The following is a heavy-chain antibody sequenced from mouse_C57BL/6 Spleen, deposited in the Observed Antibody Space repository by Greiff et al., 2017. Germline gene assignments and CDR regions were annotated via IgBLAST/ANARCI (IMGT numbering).Heavy chain of an antibody. V-gene: IGHV5-9*01. D-gene: IGHD2-4*01. CDR1: GFTFSSYT. J-gene: IGHJ3*01. CDR3: ARQEGYYDYDGAWFAY. Sequence: EVMLVESGGGLVKPGGSLKLSCAASGFTFSSYTMSWVRQTPEKRLEWVATISGGGGNTYYPDSVKGRFTISRDNAKNTLYLQMSSLRSEDTALYYCARQEGYYDYDGAWFAYWGQGTLVTVSA. CDR2: ISGGGGNT.